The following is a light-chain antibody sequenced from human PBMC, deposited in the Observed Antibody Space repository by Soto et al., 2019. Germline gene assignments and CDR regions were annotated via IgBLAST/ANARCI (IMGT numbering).Light chain of an antibody. CDR3: QQYYSTLGT. Sequence: DILMTQSPDSLAVSLGERATINCKSSQSVLYSSNNKNYLAWYQQKPGQPPKLLIYWASTRESGVPDRFSGSGSGTDFTLTISSLQAEDVAVYYCQQYYSTLGTFGQGTKVEIK. CDR2: WAS. CDR1: QSVLYSSNNKNY. J-gene: IGKJ1*01. V-gene: IGKV4-1*01.